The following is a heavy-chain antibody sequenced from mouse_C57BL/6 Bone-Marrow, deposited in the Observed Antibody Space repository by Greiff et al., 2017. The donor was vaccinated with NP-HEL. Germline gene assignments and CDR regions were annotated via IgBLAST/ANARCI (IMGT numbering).Heavy chain of an antibody. CDR2: INSDGGST. J-gene: IGHJ1*03. D-gene: IGHD1-1*02. CDR1: EYEFPSHD. CDR3: ARGGGKGGNWYFDV. V-gene: IGHV5-2*01. Sequence: EVQVVESGGGLVQPGESLKLSCESNEYEFPSHDMSWVRKTPEKRLELVAAINSDGGSTYYPDTMERRFIISRDNTKKTLYLQMSSLRSEDTALYYCARGGGKGGNWYFDVWGTGTTVTVSS.